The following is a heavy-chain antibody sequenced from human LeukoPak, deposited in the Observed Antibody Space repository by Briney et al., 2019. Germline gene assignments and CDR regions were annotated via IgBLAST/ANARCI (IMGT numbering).Heavy chain of an antibody. J-gene: IGHJ6*02. Sequence: GGSLRLSCAASGFTFSSYSMNWVRQAPGKGLEWVSYISSSSSTIYYADSVKGRFTISRDNAKNSLYLQMNSLRAEDTAVYYCARQQLDRTYYYYGMDVWAKGPRSPSP. CDR3: ARQQLDRTYYYYGMDV. D-gene: IGHD6-13*01. V-gene: IGHV3-48*04. CDR1: GFTFSSYS. CDR2: ISSSSSTI.